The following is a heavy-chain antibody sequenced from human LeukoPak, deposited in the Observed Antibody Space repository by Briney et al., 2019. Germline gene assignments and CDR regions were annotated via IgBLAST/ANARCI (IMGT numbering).Heavy chain of an antibody. CDR3: AKVRGQQQLVRYYFDY. J-gene: IGHJ4*02. V-gene: IGHV3-23*01. D-gene: IGHD6-13*01. CDR1: GFTFSSYA. CDR2: ISGSGGST. Sequence: GALRLSCAASGFTFSSYAMSWVRQAPGKGLEWVSAISGSGGSTYYADSVKGRFTISRDNSKNTLYLQMNSLRAEDTAVYYCAKVRGQQQLVRYYFDYWGQGTLVTVSS.